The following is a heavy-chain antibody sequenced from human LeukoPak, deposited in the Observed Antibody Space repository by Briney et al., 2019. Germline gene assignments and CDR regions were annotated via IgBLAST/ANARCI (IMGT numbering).Heavy chain of an antibody. Sequence: SETLSLTCAVSGYSISSGYYWGWIRQPPGKGLEWIGSIYHSESTCYNPSLKSRVTISVDTSKNQFSLKLSSVTAADTAVYYCARHHGYSSSSHYFDYWGQGTLVTVSS. D-gene: IGHD6-6*01. CDR1: GYSISSGYY. J-gene: IGHJ4*02. V-gene: IGHV4-38-2*01. CDR2: IYHSEST. CDR3: ARHHGYSSSSHYFDY.